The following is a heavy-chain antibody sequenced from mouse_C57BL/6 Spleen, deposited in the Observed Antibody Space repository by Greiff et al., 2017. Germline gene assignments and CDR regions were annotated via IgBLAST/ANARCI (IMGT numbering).Heavy chain of an antibody. D-gene: IGHD4-1*01. CDR2: ISSGGSYT. V-gene: IGHV5-6*01. J-gene: IGHJ2*01. Sequence: EVMLVESGGELVKPGGSLKLSCTASGFTFSSYGMSWVRQTPDKRLEWVATISSGGSYTYYPDSVKGRYTISRDNAKNTLYLQMSSLKSEDTARYDCARSGTAFDYWGPGTTLTVSS. CDR3: ARSGTAFDY. CDR1: GFTFSSYG.